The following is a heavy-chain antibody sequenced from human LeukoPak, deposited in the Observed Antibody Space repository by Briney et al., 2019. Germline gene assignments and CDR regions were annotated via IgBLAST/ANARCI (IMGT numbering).Heavy chain of an antibody. Sequence: SETLSLTCTVSGGSISNNSCYWVWLRDSPGRGLVGLGNIYYSGSTYYTLYLKSRVTICVDTSKLQFSLKLSSVTAADAAVYYCARGPYSYGYFPFDYWGQGTLVTVSS. CDR3: ARGPYSYGYFPFDY. V-gene: IGHV4-39*07. D-gene: IGHD5-18*01. CDR1: GGSISNNSCY. CDR2: IYYSGST. J-gene: IGHJ4*02.